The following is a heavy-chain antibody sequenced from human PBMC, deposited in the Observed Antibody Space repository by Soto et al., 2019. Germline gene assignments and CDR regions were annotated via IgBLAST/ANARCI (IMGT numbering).Heavy chain of an antibody. CDR1: GGSISSSSYY. J-gene: IGHJ6*02. V-gene: IGHV4-39*01. CDR2: IYYSGST. CDR3: TRHLAVAGTLYDMDV. Sequence: QLQLQESGPGLVKPSETLSLTCSVSGGSISSSSYYWGWIRQPPGKGLEWIGSIYYSGSTYYSPSLKSRVSISVDTSNNPISLKLSSVTAADTAVYYCTRHLAVAGTLYDMDVWGQGTTVTVSS. D-gene: IGHD6-19*01.